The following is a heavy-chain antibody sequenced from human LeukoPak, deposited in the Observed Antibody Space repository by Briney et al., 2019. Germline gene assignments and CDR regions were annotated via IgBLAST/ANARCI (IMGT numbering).Heavy chain of an antibody. CDR2: VSDNGVST. J-gene: IGHJ4*02. CDR1: GFTFSCSA. D-gene: IGHD3-16*01. V-gene: IGHV3-64D*06. Sequence: GGSLRLSCSASGFTFSCSAMHWVRQAPRKGLEYISAVSDNGVSTYYVDSVKGRFTVSRDNSKNTLYLHLSSLRAEDTAVYYCVLSPYGEYVGVDYWGQGTLVTVSS. CDR3: VLSPYGEYVGVDY.